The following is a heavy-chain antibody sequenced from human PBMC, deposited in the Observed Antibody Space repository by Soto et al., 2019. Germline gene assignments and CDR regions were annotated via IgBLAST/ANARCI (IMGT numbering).Heavy chain of an antibody. Sequence: SETLSLPCSASGGSISSGDYYWSWIRQPPGKGLEWIGYMYYSGSTYYNPSLKSRVTISVDTSKNHFTLKLSSETAPHTAVYYSANYRGNARRGYYNGGLDYWGQGTMVTVSS. CDR3: ANYRGNARRGYYNGGLDY. V-gene: IGHV4-30-4*01. CDR2: MYYSGST. J-gene: IGHJ4*02. D-gene: IGHD3-22*01. CDR1: GGSISSGDYY.